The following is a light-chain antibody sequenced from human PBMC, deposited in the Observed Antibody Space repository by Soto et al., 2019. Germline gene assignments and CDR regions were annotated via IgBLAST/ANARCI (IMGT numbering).Light chain of an antibody. Sequence: QSVLTQPASVSGSPGQSITISCTGTSSDVGGYNYVSWYQQHPGKAPKLMIYDVSNRPSGVSNRFSGSKSGNTASLTISGLQAEDEANYYCSSHTSSSTLLYVFGTGTKVTV. J-gene: IGLJ1*01. CDR1: SSDVGGYNY. CDR3: SSHTSSSTLLYV. V-gene: IGLV2-14*01. CDR2: DVS.